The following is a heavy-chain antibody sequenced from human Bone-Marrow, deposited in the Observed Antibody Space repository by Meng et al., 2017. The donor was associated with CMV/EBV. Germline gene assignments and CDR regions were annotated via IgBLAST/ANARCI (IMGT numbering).Heavy chain of an antibody. Sequence: SETLSLTCTVSGGSVSSGSYYWSWIRQPPGKGLEWIGYIYYSGSTNYNPSLKSRVTISVDTSKNQFSLKLSSVTAADTVVYYCARARYSSSWPDYWGQGTLVTVSS. CDR2: IYYSGST. CDR1: GGSVSSGSYY. J-gene: IGHJ4*02. D-gene: IGHD6-13*01. V-gene: IGHV4-61*01. CDR3: ARARYSSSWPDY.